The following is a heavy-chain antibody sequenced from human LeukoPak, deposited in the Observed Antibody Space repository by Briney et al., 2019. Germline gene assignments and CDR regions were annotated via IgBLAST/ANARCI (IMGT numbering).Heavy chain of an antibody. V-gene: IGHV7-4-1*02. Sequence: ASVKVSCKASGYMFTSYAMNWVRQAPGQGLEWMGWINTNTGNPTYAQGFTGRFVFSLDTSVSTAYLQISSLKAEDTAVYYCARVSVDRGSYRYRFGLADYWGQGTLVTVSS. CDR1: GYMFTSYA. CDR3: ARVSVDRGSYRYRFGLADY. D-gene: IGHD3-16*02. CDR2: INTNTGNP. J-gene: IGHJ4*02.